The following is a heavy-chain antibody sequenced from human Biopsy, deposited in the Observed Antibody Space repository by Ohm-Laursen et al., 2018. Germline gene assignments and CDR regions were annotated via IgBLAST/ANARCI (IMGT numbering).Heavy chain of an antibody. J-gene: IGHJ4*02. D-gene: IGHD5-12*01. CDR3: ARSDMVTTIVNY. CDR1: GGSITSRTHY. Sequence: SDTLSLTCTLSGGSITSRTHYWSWIRQPPGKGLEWIGYVYHTGSTYYNPSLKSRLSIAIDTSKNQFSVSLRSVTAADTAVYYCARSDMVTTIVNYWGQGTLVTVSS. CDR2: VYHTGST. V-gene: IGHV4-30-4*02.